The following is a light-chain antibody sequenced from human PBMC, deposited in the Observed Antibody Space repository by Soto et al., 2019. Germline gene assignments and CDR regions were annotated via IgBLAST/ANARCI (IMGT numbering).Light chain of an antibody. CDR3: QQYNSWPPYT. CDR2: GAS. V-gene: IGKV3-15*01. Sequence: EIVMTQSPATLSVSLGERATLSCRASQSISSNLAWYQQKPGQAPRLLIYGASTRATGIPARFSGSGSGTEFTLTISSLQSEDFADYYCQQYNSWPPYTFGQGTKLEIE. CDR1: QSISSN. J-gene: IGKJ2*01.